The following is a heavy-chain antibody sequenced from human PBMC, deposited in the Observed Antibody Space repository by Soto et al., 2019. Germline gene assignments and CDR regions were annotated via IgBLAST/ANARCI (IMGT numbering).Heavy chain of an antibody. CDR1: GGSLSRGGYS. J-gene: IGHJ4*02. V-gene: IGHV4-30-2*01. CDR3: ARGNLVAIDY. CDR2: IYHSGST. Sequence: PSENLSLTCAVSGGSLSRGGYSWSLIRQPPGKGLEWIGYIYHSGSTYYNPSLKSRVTISVDRSKNQFSLKLSSVTAADTAVYYCARGNLVAIDYWGQGTLVTVSS. D-gene: IGHD2-8*02.